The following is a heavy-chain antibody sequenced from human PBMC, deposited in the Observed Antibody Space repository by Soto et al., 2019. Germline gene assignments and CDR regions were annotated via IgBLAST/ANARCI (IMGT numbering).Heavy chain of an antibody. V-gene: IGHV3-23*01. Sequence: GGSLRLSCAASGFTFSSNSMTWVRQAPGKGLEWVSGISDSGGSTFYADSVKGRFTISRDNSKNTLYLQMNSLRAEDTAVYYCSKWAGFGDAWGQGTWVTVS. D-gene: IGHD3-10*01. CDR2: ISDSGGST. CDR3: SKWAGFGDA. J-gene: IGHJ5*02. CDR1: GFTFSSNS.